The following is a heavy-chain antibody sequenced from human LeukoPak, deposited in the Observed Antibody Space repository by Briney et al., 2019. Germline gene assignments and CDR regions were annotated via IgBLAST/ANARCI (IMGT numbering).Heavy chain of an antibody. D-gene: IGHD6-19*01. CDR3: ARVPPQWLPNRDAFDI. J-gene: IGHJ3*02. CDR1: GFTFSSYW. V-gene: IGHV3-74*01. Sequence: GGSLRLSCAASGFTFSSYWMHWVRQAPGKGLVWVSRISSDGSDTTYADSVKGRFTISRDNAKNSLYLQMNSLRAEDTAVYYCARVPPQWLPNRDAFDIWGQGTMVTVSS. CDR2: ISSDGSDT.